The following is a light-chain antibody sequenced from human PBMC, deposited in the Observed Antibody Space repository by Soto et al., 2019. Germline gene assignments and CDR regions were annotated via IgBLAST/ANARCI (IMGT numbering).Light chain of an antibody. CDR2: GAS. V-gene: IGKV3-20*01. Sequence: VLTQSPGTLSLSPGERATLSCRASQSVSSTSFVWYQQKPAQAPRLLIYGASSRATGIPDRFSGGGSETDFTLTISRLEPEDFAVYYCQHYNSSPPITFGQGTRLEIK. J-gene: IGKJ5*01. CDR3: QHYNSSPPIT. CDR1: QSVSSTS.